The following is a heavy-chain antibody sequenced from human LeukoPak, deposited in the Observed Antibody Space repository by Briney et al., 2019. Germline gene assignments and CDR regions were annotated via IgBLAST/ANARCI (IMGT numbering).Heavy chain of an antibody. Sequence: ASETLSLTCTVSGGSISSGSYFWIWIRHPPGMGLEWIGSINSRGSTYYNPSLKSRVTISVDTSNNQFSLKLSSVTAADTALYYCARQMAVAGEWAFDIWGQGTMVTVSS. J-gene: IGHJ3*02. CDR3: ARQMAVAGEWAFDI. D-gene: IGHD6-19*01. CDR2: INSRGST. V-gene: IGHV4-39*01. CDR1: GGSISSGSYF.